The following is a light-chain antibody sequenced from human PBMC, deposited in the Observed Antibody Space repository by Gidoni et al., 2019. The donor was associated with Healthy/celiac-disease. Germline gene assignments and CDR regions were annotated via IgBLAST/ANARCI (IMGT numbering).Light chain of an antibody. CDR1: QDISNY. CDR2: DAS. V-gene: IGKV1-33*01. CDR3: QQYDNLPT. J-gene: IGKJ5*01. Sequence: DLQMTQSPSSLSASVGDRVTITCPASQDISNYLNWYQQKPGKAPKLLIYDASNLETGVPSRFSGSGSGTDFTFTISSLQPEDIATYYCQQYDNLPTFGQGTRLEIK.